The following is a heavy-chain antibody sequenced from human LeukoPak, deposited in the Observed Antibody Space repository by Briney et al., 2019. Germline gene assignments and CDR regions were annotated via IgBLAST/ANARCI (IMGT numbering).Heavy chain of an antibody. V-gene: IGHV3-23*01. D-gene: IGHD6-6*01. CDR2: ISGGAST. J-gene: IGHJ5*02. Sequence: GGSLRLSCAASGFTFSSYAMNWVRQAPGMGLEWVSGISGGASTYYADSVKGRFTTSRDNSKNTLYLQMSSLRAEDTAVYYCAKDYSSSLTNWFDPWGQGTLVTVSS. CDR1: GFTFSSYA. CDR3: AKDYSSSLTNWFDP.